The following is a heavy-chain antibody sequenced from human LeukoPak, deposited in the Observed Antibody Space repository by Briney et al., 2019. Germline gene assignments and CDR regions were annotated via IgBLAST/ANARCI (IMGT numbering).Heavy chain of an antibody. CDR2: IYYSGST. V-gene: IGHV4-59*01. D-gene: IGHD1-26*01. J-gene: IGHJ4*02. CDR3: ARVRGGYWYFDS. CDR1: GGSISSYY. Sequence: PSETLSLTCTVSGGSISSYYWSWIRQPPGKGLEWIGYIYYSGSTNYNPSLKTRVTISVDTSKNLFSLKLSSVTAADTAVYYCARVRGGYWYFDSWGQGTLVTVSS.